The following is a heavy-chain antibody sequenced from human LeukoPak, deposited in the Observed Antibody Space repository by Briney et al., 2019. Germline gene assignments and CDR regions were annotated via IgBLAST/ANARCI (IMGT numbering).Heavy chain of an antibody. CDR2: ISGSGGIT. V-gene: IGHV3-23*01. D-gene: IGHD3-10*01. Sequence: GGSLRLSCAASGFTFSSYAISWVRQAPGKGLEWVSAISGSGGITYYADSVKGRFTISRDNSKNTLYLQMNSLRAEDTAVYYCAKAPYNSGTSYIYYFDSWGQGTLVTVSS. J-gene: IGHJ4*02. CDR3: AKAPYNSGTSYIYYFDS. CDR1: GFTFSSYA.